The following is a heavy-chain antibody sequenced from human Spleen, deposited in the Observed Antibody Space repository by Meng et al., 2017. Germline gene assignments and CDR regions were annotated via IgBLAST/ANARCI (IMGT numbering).Heavy chain of an antibody. CDR1: GYTFPAYW. D-gene: IGHD6-13*01. V-gene: IGHV1-2*06. Sequence: QRQLVRAWAEWQKPGASMKGSCQASGYTFPAYWLHWVRRAPGQGLEWMGRINPKSGDTHYAQRFQGRVTMTGDTSISTAYMALSGLRSDDTAMYYCARDEDISAAGKLFGDYWGQGTLVTVSS. J-gene: IGHJ4*02. CDR3: ARDEDISAAGKLFGDY. CDR2: INPKSGDT.